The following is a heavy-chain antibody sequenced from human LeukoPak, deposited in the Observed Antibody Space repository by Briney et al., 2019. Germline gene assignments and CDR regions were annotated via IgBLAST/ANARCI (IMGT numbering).Heavy chain of an antibody. CDR2: ISWNSGSI. CDR3: AKAAYYDSSGYRGIDY. D-gene: IGHD3-22*01. CDR1: GFTFDDYA. Sequence: GGSLRLSCAASGFTFDDYAMHWVRHAPGKGLEWVSGISWNSGSIGYADSVKGRFTISGDNAKNSLYLQMNSLRAEDMALYYCAKAAYYDSSGYRGIDYWGQGTLVTVSS. V-gene: IGHV3-9*03. J-gene: IGHJ4*02.